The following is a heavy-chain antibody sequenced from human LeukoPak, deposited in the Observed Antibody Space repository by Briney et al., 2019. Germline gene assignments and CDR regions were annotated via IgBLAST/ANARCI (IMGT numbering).Heavy chain of an antibody. CDR1: GGPFIGYF. D-gene: IGHD6-6*01. CDR3: AKVYSSSSRDSFDV. V-gene: IGHV4-34*01. J-gene: IGHJ3*01. CDR2: INHGGSI. Sequence: SETLSLTCAVYGGPFIGYFWSWIRQPPGKGLEWIGEINHGGSINYNPSLKSRATISRDTSKNQFSLNLYSVTAADTAVYYCAKVYSSSSRDSFDVWGPGTMVTVSS.